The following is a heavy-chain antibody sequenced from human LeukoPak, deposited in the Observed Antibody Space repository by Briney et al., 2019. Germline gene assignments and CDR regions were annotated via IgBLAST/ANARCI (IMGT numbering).Heavy chain of an antibody. CDR2: IYYSGST. J-gene: IGHJ3*02. CDR1: GGSISSSSYY. Sequence: PSETLSLTCTVSGGSISSSSYYWGWIRQPPGERMEWIGSIYYSGSTYYNPSLKSRVTISVDTSKNQFSLKLSSVTAADTAVYYCARAIVVANDAFDIWGQGTMVTVSS. V-gene: IGHV4-39*01. CDR3: ARAIVVANDAFDI. D-gene: IGHD3-22*01.